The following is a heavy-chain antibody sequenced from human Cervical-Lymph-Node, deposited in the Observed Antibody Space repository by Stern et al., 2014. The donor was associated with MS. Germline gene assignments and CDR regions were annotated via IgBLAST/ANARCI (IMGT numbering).Heavy chain of an antibody. CDR1: GFTFSTFA. Sequence: VQLVESGGGVVQPGGSLRLSCVASGFTFSTFAMHWVRQPPGKGLECVAVLSYDGANEYYADSVRGRVTISRDNSKNTLFLQVNSVTTEDTAVYYCARDPTFTMFGLVGAVYYGMDTWGQGTTVTVSS. CDR3: ARDPTFTMFGLVGAVYYGMDT. V-gene: IGHV3-30*04. D-gene: IGHD3-3*01. CDR2: LSYDGANE. J-gene: IGHJ6*02.